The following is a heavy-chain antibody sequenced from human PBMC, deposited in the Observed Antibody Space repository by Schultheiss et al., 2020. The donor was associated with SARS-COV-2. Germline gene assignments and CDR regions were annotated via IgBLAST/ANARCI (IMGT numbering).Heavy chain of an antibody. CDR1: GYTFTSYN. CDR2: MNPNSGNT. CDR3: ARARVVVIGSWFDP. V-gene: IGHV1-8*01. J-gene: IGHJ5*02. Sequence: ASVKVSCKASGYTFTSYNINWVRQATGQGLEWMGWMNPNSGNTGYAQKFPGRVTMTRNTSISTAYMELSSLRSEDTAVYYCARARVVVIGSWFDPWGQGTLVTVSS. D-gene: IGHD3-22*01.